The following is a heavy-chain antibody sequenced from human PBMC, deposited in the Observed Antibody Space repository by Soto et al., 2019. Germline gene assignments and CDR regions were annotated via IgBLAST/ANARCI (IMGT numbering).Heavy chain of an antibody. V-gene: IGHV2-5*02. CDR2: IYWDDDK. Sequence: QIILKESGPMLVKPTQTLTLTCTFSGFSLSTSGVGVGWIRQPPGKALEWLALIYWDDDKRYSPSLQSRLTITKDTSENRMVLTMTNIDTVDTATYYCADRRRRTNTAVTVGGGFGFWGQGTLVTVSS. J-gene: IGHJ4*02. CDR1: GFSLSTSGVG. CDR3: ADRRRRTNTAVTVGGGFGF. D-gene: IGHD6-19*01.